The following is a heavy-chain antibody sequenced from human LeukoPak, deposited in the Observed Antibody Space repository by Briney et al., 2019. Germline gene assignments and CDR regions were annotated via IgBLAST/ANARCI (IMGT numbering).Heavy chain of an antibody. J-gene: IGHJ4*02. CDR2: ISYDGSNK. CDR3: ARDRDNENYFDY. Sequence: PGGSLRLSCAASGFTFSRYPMHWVRQAPGKGLEWLAVISYDGSNKYYADSVKGRFTISRDNSKNTLDLQINSLRAEDTAVFYCARDRDNENYFDYWGQGTMVTVSS. CDR1: GFTFSRYP. D-gene: IGHD2-15*01. V-gene: IGHV3-30-3*01.